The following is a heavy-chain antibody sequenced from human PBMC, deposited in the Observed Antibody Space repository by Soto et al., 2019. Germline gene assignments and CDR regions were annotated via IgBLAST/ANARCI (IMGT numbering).Heavy chain of an antibody. CDR3: ARRPLYEGYYGIDI. CDR1: GCTFSGYY. V-gene: IGHV4-34*01. CDR2: INHSGST. J-gene: IGHJ6*02. D-gene: IGHD5-12*01. Sequence: PSETLSLTCAVYGCTFSGYYWSWIRQPPGKGLEWIGQINHSGSTNYNPYLKSRVTITVDTSNNQFSLKLSYMPAADTAVYYCARRPLYEGYYGIDIWGQVTTVTVSS.